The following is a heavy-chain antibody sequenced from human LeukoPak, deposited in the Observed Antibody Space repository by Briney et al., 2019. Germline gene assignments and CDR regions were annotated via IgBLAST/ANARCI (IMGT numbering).Heavy chain of an antibody. CDR1: GYTFTSYG. CDR3: AGGSPFIAARPLYY. CDR2: ISAYNGNT. J-gene: IGHJ4*02. Sequence: ASVKVSRKASGYTFTSYGISWVRQAPGQGLEWMGWISAYNGNTNYAQKLQGRVTMTTDTSTSTAYMELRSLRSDDTAVYYCAGGSPFIAARPLYYWGQGTLVTVPS. V-gene: IGHV1-18*01. D-gene: IGHD6-6*01.